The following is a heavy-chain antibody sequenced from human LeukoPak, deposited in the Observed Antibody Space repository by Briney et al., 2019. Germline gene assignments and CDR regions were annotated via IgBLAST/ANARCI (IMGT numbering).Heavy chain of an antibody. CDR1: GGSISSYY. D-gene: IGHD1/OR15-1a*01. Sequence: SETLSLTCTVSGGSISSYYWSWIRQPPRKGLEWIGYIYYSGSTNYNPSLKSRVTISVDTSKNQFSLKLSSVTAADTAVYYCARANNRASPFDYWGQGTLVTVSS. CDR2: IYYSGST. CDR3: ARANNRASPFDY. J-gene: IGHJ4*02. V-gene: IGHV4-59*01.